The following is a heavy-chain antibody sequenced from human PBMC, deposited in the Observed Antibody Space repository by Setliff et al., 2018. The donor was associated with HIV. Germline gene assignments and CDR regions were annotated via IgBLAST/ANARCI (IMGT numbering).Heavy chain of an antibody. J-gene: IGHJ4*02. CDR3: ARRDY. CDR1: GFTFSSYR. Sequence: LSLSCAASGFTFSSYRIHWVRQAPGKGLEWVAVISYDGSNKYYADSVKGRFIISRDTSKNTLFLQMSSLRVEDTAVYHCARRDYWSQGTLVTVSS. CDR2: ISYDGSNK. V-gene: IGHV3-30*07.